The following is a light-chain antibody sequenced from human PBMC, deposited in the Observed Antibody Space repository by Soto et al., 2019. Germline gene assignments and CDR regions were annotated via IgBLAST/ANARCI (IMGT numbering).Light chain of an antibody. CDR3: QQYNSYSPLT. V-gene: IGKV1-5*01. CDR2: NAD. Sequence: DIQMTQSPSTLSASVGDRVTITCRASQDINRWLAWYQQKPGKAPKILIYNADTLESGVPSRFSGGGYWTELILTISSLQPADFATYYCQQYNSYSPLTFGGGTKVDIK. CDR1: QDINRW. J-gene: IGKJ4*01.